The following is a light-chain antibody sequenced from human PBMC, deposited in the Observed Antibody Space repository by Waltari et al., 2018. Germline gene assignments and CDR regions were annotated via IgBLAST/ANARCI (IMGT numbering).Light chain of an antibody. Sequence: DVVMTQSPLYLPVSLGQPASISCRSSQSLVHTDGHTYLNWFQQRPGQSPRRLIYSVSNRDSGVPDRFSGSGSRTAFTLKISRVEAEDVGIYYCMQATNWPLTFGQGTKVEIQ. J-gene: IGKJ1*01. CDR1: QSLVHTDGHTY. V-gene: IGKV2-30*02. CDR3: MQATNWPLT. CDR2: SVS.